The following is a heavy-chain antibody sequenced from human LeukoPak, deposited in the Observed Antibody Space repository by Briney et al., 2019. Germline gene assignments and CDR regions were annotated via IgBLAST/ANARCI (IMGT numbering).Heavy chain of an antibody. Sequence: GGSLRLSCAASGFTVSSNYMSWVRQAPGKGLEWVSVIYSGGSTYYADSVKGRFTISRDNSKNTLYLQMNSLRAGDTAVYYCASPLRDEDAFDIWGQGTMVTVSS. V-gene: IGHV3-53*01. CDR2: IYSGGST. CDR1: GFTVSSNY. J-gene: IGHJ3*02. CDR3: ASPLRDEDAFDI.